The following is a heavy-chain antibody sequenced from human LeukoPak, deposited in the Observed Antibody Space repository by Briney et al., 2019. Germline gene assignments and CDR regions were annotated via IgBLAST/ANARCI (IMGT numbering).Heavy chain of an antibody. CDR2: ISSSSSYI. CDR1: GFTFSSYS. J-gene: IGHJ6*03. D-gene: IGHD6-13*01. CDR3: AKAAYSSSWYGAPDYYYMDV. Sequence: SGGSLRLSCAASGFTFSSYSMNWVRQAPGKGLEWVSSISSSSSYIYYADSVKGRFTISRDNAKNSLYLQMNSLRAEDTALYYCAKAAYSSSWYGAPDYYYMDVWGKGTTVTISS. V-gene: IGHV3-21*04.